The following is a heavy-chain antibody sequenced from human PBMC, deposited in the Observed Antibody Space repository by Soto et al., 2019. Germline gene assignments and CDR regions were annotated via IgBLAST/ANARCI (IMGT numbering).Heavy chain of an antibody. CDR3: ARDYYYGMDV. Sequence: PSQTLSLTCAISGDGVSSDSAAWNWIRQSPSRGLEWLGRTYYRSEWYNDYAVSMKSRIVITPDTSKNQFSLQLNSVTPEDTAVYFCARDYYYGMDVWGQGTTVTVSS. J-gene: IGHJ6*02. CDR1: GDGVSSDSAA. CDR2: TYYRSEWYN. V-gene: IGHV6-1*01.